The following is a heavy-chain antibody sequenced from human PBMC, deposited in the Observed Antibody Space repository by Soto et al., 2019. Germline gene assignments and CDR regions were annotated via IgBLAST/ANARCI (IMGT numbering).Heavy chain of an antibody. CDR3: ARRHLAVAVSPWFDP. V-gene: IGHV2-26*01. Sequence: QVTLKESGPVLVNPTETLTLRCTVSGLSITDSEMGVSWIRQPPGQPLEWFAHIDSSGEKSYRTFLKSRLAISKDTSKSQIVLTMTNMDPADTATYYCARRHLAVAVSPWFDPWGQGIPVTVSS. CDR2: IDSSGEK. D-gene: IGHD6-19*01. CDR1: GLSITDSEMG. J-gene: IGHJ5*02.